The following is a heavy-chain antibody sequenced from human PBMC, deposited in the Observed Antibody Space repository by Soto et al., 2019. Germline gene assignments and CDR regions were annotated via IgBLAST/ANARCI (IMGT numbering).Heavy chain of an antibody. CDR1: GYTFTSYA. Sequence: ASVKVSCKASGYTFTSYAMHWVRQAPGQRLEWMGWINAGNGNTKYSQEFQGRVTITRDTSASTVYMELSSPRSEDTAVYYCARDQYSSGSIDIWGQGTMVTFS. V-gene: IGHV1-3*01. D-gene: IGHD6-19*01. CDR2: INAGNGNT. CDR3: ARDQYSSGSIDI. J-gene: IGHJ3*02.